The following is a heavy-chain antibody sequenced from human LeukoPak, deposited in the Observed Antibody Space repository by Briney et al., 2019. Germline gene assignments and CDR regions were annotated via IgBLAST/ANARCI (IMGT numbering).Heavy chain of an antibody. D-gene: IGHD1/OR15-1a*01. CDR3: ARQLEQPGNYYYGMDV. CDR2: IYYSGST. J-gene: IGHJ6*02. V-gene: IGHV4-39*01. Sequence: SETLSLTCTVSGGSISSSSYYWGWIRQPPGKGLEWIGSIYYSGSTYYNPSLKSRVTISVDTSKNQFSLKLSSVTAADTAVYYCARQLEQPGNYYYGMDVWGQGTTVTVSS. CDR1: GGSISSSSYY.